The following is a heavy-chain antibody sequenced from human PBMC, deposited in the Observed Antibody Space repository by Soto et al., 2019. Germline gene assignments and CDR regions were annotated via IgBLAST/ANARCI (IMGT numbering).Heavy chain of an antibody. Sequence: QVQLVESGGTVVQVGGSLRLSCAASGFAFHGYAMHWVRQAPGKGLDWVAVIWYDGSEKYYADSVEGRFTISRDNSKNTLYLQMNRLRFEDTAVYYCGGNLRGGRGDYWGQGTLVDVSS. V-gene: IGHV3-33*01. CDR3: GGNLRGGRGDY. J-gene: IGHJ4*02. D-gene: IGHD3-16*01. CDR1: GFAFHGYA. CDR2: IWYDGSEK.